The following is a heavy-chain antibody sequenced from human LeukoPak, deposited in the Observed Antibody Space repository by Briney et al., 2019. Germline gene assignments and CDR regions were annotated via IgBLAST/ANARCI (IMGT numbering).Heavy chain of an antibody. CDR3: ARGGGPPHFDY. J-gene: IGHJ4*02. CDR2: IKQDGSEK. V-gene: IGHV3-7*05. D-gene: IGHD3-16*01. CDR1: GFTFSSYW. Sequence: GGSLRLSCAASGFTFSSYWMSWARQAPGKGLERVANIKQDGSEKYYVDSVKGRFTISRDNAKNSLYLQMNSLRAEDTAVYYCARGGGPPHFDYWGQGTLVTVSS.